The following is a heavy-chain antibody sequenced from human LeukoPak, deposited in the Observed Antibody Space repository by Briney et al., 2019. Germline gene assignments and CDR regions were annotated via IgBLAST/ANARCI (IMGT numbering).Heavy chain of an antibody. CDR3: AREFGELSSSFDY. D-gene: IGHD3-10*01. CDR2: IYAGGST. J-gene: IGHJ4*02. CDR1: GFTVSSTY. Sequence: PGGSLRLSCAASGFTVSSTYMTWVRQAPGKGLEWVSVIYAGGSTYYADSVKGRFTISRDNSKNTLYLQMNSLRAEDTAVYYCAREFGELSSSFDYWGQGTLVTVSS. V-gene: IGHV3-53*01.